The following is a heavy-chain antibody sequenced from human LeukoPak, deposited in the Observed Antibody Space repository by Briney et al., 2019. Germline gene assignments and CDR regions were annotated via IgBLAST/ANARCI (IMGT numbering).Heavy chain of an antibody. D-gene: IGHD3-10*01. V-gene: IGHV4-39*01. J-gene: IGHJ4*02. CDR3: ARLSYGSGSHYNFYFDF. Sequence: PSETLSLTCTVSGGSISSGSHYWGWIRQPPGKELEWIGNIHYSGNSYYNPSLKSRVTISVDASKNQFSLNLSSVTAADTAVYYCARLSYGSGSHYNFYFDFWGQGTLVTVSA. CDR1: GGSISSGSHY. CDR2: IHYSGNS.